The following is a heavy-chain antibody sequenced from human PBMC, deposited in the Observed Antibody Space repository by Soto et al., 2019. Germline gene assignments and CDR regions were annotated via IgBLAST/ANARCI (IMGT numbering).Heavy chain of an antibody. J-gene: IGHJ4*02. CDR1: GVSISNFY. Sequence: QVQLQESGPGLVKPSEILSLSCTVSGVSISNFYWSWIRQPAGKGLEWIGRIYTSGSTNYNPSLKSRVTMSVDTSMNPFSLKVNSVTAADTAVYYCARAPSDYGDYDYWGQGTLVTVSS. CDR2: IYTSGST. V-gene: IGHV4-4*07. CDR3: ARAPSDYGDYDY. D-gene: IGHD4-17*01.